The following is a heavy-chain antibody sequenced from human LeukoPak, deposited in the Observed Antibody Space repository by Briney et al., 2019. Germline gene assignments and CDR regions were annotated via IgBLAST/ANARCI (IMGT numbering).Heavy chain of an antibody. D-gene: IGHD6-19*01. CDR3: ARSIAVGGTARFDY. V-gene: IGHV3-21*01. J-gene: IGHJ4*02. CDR1: DFIFSSYS. Sequence: GGSLRLSCAASDFIFSSYSMTWVRQAPGKGLEWVSFIRSGSTVTYYADSVKGRFTISRDNAKNSLYLQMSSLRVEDTAVYYCARSIAVGGTARFDYWGKGTLVIVSS. CDR2: IRSGSTVT.